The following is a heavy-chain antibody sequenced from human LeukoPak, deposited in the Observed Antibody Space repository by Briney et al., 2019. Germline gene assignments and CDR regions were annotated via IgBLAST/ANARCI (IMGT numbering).Heavy chain of an antibody. J-gene: IGHJ6*03. CDR3: ARVPYGSYHYYYMDV. D-gene: IGHD3-22*01. CDR2: ISGSGGST. Sequence: GGSLRLSCAASGFTFSSYAMSWVRQAPGKGLEWVSAISGSGGSTYYADSVKGRFTISRDNSKNTVYLQMNSLRAEDTAVYYCARVPYGSYHYYYMDVWGKRTTVTVSS. V-gene: IGHV3-23*01. CDR1: GFTFSSYA.